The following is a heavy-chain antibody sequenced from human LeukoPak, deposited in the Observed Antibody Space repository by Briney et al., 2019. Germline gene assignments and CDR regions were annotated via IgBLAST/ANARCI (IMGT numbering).Heavy chain of an antibody. V-gene: IGHV1-2*02. CDR1: GYTFTGYY. Sequence: GASVKVSCKASGYTFTGYYMHWVRQAPGQGLEWMGWINPNSGGTNYAQKFQGRVTMTRDTSISTAYMELSRLRSDDTAVYYCARDKSDYGDYASFDYWGRGTLVTVSS. D-gene: IGHD4-17*01. J-gene: IGHJ4*02. CDR2: INPNSGGT. CDR3: ARDKSDYGDYASFDY.